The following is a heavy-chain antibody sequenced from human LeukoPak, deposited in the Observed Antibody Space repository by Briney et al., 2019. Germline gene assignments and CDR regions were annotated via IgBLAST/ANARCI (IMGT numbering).Heavy chain of an antibody. Sequence: GGSLRLSCAASGNTLIDYAMHWVRQAPGKGLEWVSGIYWNSDRIDYADSVKGRFTIPRDNTKNTLYLQMNSLRAEDTAVYYCARSPRNYYGSGTPTYYFDYWGQGTLVTVSS. CDR3: ARSPRNYYGSGTPTYYFDY. J-gene: IGHJ4*02. CDR2: IYWNSDRI. D-gene: IGHD3-10*01. V-gene: IGHV3-9*01. CDR1: GNTLIDYA.